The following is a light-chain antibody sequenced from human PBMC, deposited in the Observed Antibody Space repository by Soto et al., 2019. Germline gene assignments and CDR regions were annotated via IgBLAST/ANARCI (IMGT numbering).Light chain of an antibody. CDR1: QSVSSSY. CDR2: GAS. CDR3: QQYGNSRCT. Sequence: EVVLTQSPGTLSLFPGERATLSCRASQSVSSSYLAWYQQKPGQAPRLLIFGASSRATGIPDRFSGSGSATVFLRTSSRLEPEDVAVYYCQQYGNSRCTFGQGTKVEIK. J-gene: IGKJ1*01. V-gene: IGKV3-20*01.